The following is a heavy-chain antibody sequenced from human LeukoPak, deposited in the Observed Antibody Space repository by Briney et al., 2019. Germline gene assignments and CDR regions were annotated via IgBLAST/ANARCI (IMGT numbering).Heavy chain of an antibody. CDR1: GFTFSNYA. CDR3: AKLVGTDPFDY. D-gene: IGHD4-23*01. CDR2: ITGSGGST. J-gene: IGHJ4*02. Sequence: GGSLRLSCVASGFTFSNYAMSWVRQAPGKGLEWVSTITGSGGSTYYADSVKGRFTISRDNSKNTLYLQMNSLRAEDTAVYYCAKLVGTDPFDYWGQGTLVTVSS. V-gene: IGHV3-23*01.